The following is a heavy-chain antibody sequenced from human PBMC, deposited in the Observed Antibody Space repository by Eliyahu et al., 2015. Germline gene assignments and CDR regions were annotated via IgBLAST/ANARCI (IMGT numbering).Heavy chain of an antibody. J-gene: IGHJ4*02. D-gene: IGHD2/OR15-2a*01. CDR2: INYVGST. CDR1: GGSFSGYS. CDR3: VRDIQRENSRLYFDS. V-gene: IGHV4-34*01. Sequence: QVQLQQWGAGLFRPSETLSLTCTVXGGSFSGYSYXWXRQPPRKGLXWIGEINYVGSTYYNPSLKSRGAISINPSREQLSLKLSSVTAADTAVYYCVRDIQRENSRLYFDSWGQGTLVTVSS.